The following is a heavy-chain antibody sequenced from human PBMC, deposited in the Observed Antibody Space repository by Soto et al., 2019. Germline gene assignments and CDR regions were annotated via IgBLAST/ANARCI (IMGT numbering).Heavy chain of an antibody. CDR3: ARSPHSYSGSYLDLDAFDI. V-gene: IGHV1-46*01. J-gene: IGHJ3*02. Sequence: DSVKVSCKASGYTFTSYYMHWVRQAPGQGLEWMGIINPSGGSTSYAQKFQGRVTMTRDTSTSTVYMELSSLRSEDTAVYYCARSPHSYSGSYLDLDAFDIWGQGTMVTVSS. CDR2: INPSGGST. D-gene: IGHD1-26*01. CDR1: GYTFTSYY.